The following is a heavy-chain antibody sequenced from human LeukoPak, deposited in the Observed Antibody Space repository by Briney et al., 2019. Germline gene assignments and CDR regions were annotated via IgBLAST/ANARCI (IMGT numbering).Heavy chain of an antibody. CDR3: ARDVATVTTLNWFDP. D-gene: IGHD4-17*01. V-gene: IGHV1-18*04. CDR2: ISAYNGNT. CDR1: GYTFTGYG. Sequence: ASVKVSCKASGYTFTGYGISWVRQAPGQGLEWMGWISAYNGNTNYAQKLQGRVTMTTDTSTSTAYMELRSLRSDDTAVYYCARDVATVTTLNWFDPWGQGTLVTVSS. J-gene: IGHJ5*02.